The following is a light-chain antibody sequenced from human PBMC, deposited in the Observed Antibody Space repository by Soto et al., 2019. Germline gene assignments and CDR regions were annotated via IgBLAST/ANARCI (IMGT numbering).Light chain of an antibody. CDR2: GAS. CDR3: QQYAGSPRT. V-gene: IGKV3-20*01. Sequence: EMVLTQSPGTLSLSPGERATLSCRAIQSVSNNYLAWYQQKPGQAPRLLIYGASNRATGIPDRVSGSGSGTDFTLTISGLEPEDFAVYFCQQYAGSPRTFGQGTKVDIK. CDR1: QSVSNNY. J-gene: IGKJ1*01.